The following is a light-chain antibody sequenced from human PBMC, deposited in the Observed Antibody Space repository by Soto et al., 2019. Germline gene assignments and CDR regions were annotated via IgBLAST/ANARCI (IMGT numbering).Light chain of an antibody. CDR1: QTISSW. CDR2: AAS. V-gene: IGKV1-5*01. Sequence: DIQMEQSPSSLSASVGERVTRSCRASQTISSWLAWYQQKPGKAPKLLIYAASTLESGVSSRFSGRGSGTEFTLTINSLQPEDFATYYCQQSYTTLFTFGPGTKVDIK. CDR3: QQSYTTLFT. J-gene: IGKJ3*01.